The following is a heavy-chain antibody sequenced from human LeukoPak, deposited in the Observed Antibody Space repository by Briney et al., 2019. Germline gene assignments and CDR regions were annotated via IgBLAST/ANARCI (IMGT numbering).Heavy chain of an antibody. Sequence: GGSLRLSCAASGFTFSSYAMDWIRQAPGKGLEWVAVIWYDGSNKYYADSVKGRFTISRDNSKNTLYLQMNSLRAEDTAVYYCARDRVTSRGYYGMDVWGQGTTVTVSS. J-gene: IGHJ6*02. CDR1: GFTFSSYA. D-gene: IGHD4-23*01. CDR3: ARDRVTSRGYYGMDV. CDR2: IWYDGSNK. V-gene: IGHV3-33*08.